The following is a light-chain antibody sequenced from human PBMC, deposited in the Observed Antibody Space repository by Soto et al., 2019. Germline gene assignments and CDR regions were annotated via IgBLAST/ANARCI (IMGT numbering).Light chain of an antibody. CDR3: SSYTSGSTWV. V-gene: IGLV2-14*01. CDR1: SSDVGAYNY. CDR2: EVS. Sequence: QSALTQPASVSGSPGQSITISCTGTSSDVGAYNYVSWYQQHPGKAPKLMIYEVSNRPSGVSNRFSGSKSGNTASLTISGLQPEDEGDYYCSSYTSGSTWVFGGGTKVTVL. J-gene: IGLJ3*02.